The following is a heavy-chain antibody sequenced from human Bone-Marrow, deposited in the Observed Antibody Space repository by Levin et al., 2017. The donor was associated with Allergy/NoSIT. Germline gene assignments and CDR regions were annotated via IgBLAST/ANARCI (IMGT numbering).Heavy chain of an antibody. CDR3: ARDRLASLYYYSMDV. V-gene: IGHV4-61*02. J-gene: IGHJ6*03. CDR2: IYTTGST. CDR1: GGSISSGRYY. Sequence: SETLSITCSVSGGSISSGRYYFTWVRQSAGKGLEWIGRIYTTGSTNYNPSLESRVTISRDTFKKEVYLTLSSVTAADTAVYYCARDRLASLYYYSMDVWGRGTTVIVSS.